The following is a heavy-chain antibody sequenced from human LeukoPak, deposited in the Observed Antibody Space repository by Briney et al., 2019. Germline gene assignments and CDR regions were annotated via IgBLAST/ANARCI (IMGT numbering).Heavy chain of an antibody. V-gene: IGHV1-69*04. J-gene: IGHJ4*02. CDR1: GGTFSSYA. CDR3: ARVEVADLYSGSYYVDY. Sequence: SVKVSCKASGGTFSSYAISWVRQAPGQGLEWMGRIIPILGIANYAQKFQGRVTITADKSTSTAYMELSSLRSEDTAVYYCARVEVADLYSGSYYVDYWGQGTLVTISS. CDR2: IIPILGIA. D-gene: IGHD1-26*01.